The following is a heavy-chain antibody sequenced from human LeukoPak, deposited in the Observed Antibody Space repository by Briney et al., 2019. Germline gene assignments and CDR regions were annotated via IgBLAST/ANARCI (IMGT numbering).Heavy chain of an antibody. Sequence: PGGSLRLSCAASGFTFSSYAMSWVRQAPGKGLEWVSAISGSGGSTYYAHSVKGRFTISRDNSKNTLYLQMNSLRAEDTAVYYCAKDLIGIAAAEDAFDIWGQGTMVTVSS. J-gene: IGHJ3*02. CDR3: AKDLIGIAAAEDAFDI. V-gene: IGHV3-23*01. CDR2: ISGSGGST. CDR1: GFTFSSYA. D-gene: IGHD6-13*01.